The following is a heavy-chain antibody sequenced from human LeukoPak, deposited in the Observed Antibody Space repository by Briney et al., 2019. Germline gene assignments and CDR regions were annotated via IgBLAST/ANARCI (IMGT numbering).Heavy chain of an antibody. CDR1: GFTFSSYS. CDR3: ARVICSSTSCYRYYFDY. CDR2: IKEDGSEK. V-gene: IGHV3-7*01. Sequence: PGGSLRLSCAASGFTFSSYSMNWVRQAPGKGLEWVAKIKEDGSEKNYVDSVKGRFTISRDNAKNSLYLQMNSLRAEDTAVYYCARVICSSTSCYRYYFDYRGQGTLVTVSS. J-gene: IGHJ4*02. D-gene: IGHD2-2*01.